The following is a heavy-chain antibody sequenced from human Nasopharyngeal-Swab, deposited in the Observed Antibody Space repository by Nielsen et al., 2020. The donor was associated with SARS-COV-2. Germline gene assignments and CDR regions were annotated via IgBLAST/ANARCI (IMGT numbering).Heavy chain of an antibody. CDR1: GYSFTSYW. Sequence: GESLKISCKGSGYSFTSYWIGWVRQMPGKGLEWMGIIYPGDSDTRYSPSFQGQVTFSADKSINTAYLQWSSLQASDSAMYYCAKLGGYSTYWYHFDFWGQGTLVTVSS. J-gene: IGHJ4*02. V-gene: IGHV5-51*01. D-gene: IGHD3-16*01. CDR2: IYPGDSDT. CDR3: AKLGGYSTYWYHFDF.